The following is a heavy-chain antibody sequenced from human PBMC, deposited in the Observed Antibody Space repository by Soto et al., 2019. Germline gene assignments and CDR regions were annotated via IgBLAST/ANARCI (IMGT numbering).Heavy chain of an antibody. CDR3: ASKTIDDFDY. Sequence: EVQLLESGGGLVQPGGSLRLSCEASGFTFRDYAMSWVRQAPGKGLEWVSGISGSAGTTYYAASVKGRFTISRDNSKNTLYLEMNTLRVEDTALYYCASKTIDDFDYWGQGTLVTVSS. J-gene: IGHJ4*02. V-gene: IGHV3-23*01. CDR1: GFTFRDYA. CDR2: ISGSAGTT. D-gene: IGHD3-3*01.